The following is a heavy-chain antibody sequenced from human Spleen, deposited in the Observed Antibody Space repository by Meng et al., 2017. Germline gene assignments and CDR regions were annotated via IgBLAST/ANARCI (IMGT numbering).Heavy chain of an antibody. D-gene: IGHD6-19*01. Sequence: HVQLVQSGAEVKKPGASVKVSCKASGYTFTSYYIHWVRQAPGQGLEWMGIINPSTGTTTYAQNLQGRVIMTRDTSTSTVHMELSSLRSEDTAVYYCARDCLAGYTSGWQFDYWGQGTLVTVSS. V-gene: IGHV1-46*04. CDR1: GYTFTSYY. CDR3: ARDCLAGYTSGWQFDY. CDR2: INPSTGTT. J-gene: IGHJ4*02.